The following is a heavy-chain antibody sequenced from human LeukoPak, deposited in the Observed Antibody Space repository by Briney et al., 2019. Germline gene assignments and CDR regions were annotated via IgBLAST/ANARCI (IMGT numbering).Heavy chain of an antibody. CDR1: GFTFSYYW. J-gene: IGHJ4*02. V-gene: IGHV3-74*01. Sequence: PGGSLRLSCAASGFTFSYYWMHWVRQAPGKGLVWVSRINTDGSSTGFADSVKGRFTISRDNAKNTLYLQMNSLRAEDTAVYYCAKDIAVAGNDYFDYWGQGTLVTVSS. CDR3: AKDIAVAGNDYFDY. D-gene: IGHD6-19*01. CDR2: INTDGSST.